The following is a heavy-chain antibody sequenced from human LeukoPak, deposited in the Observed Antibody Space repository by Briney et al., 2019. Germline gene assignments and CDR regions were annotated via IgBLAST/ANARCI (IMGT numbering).Heavy chain of an antibody. J-gene: IGHJ5*02. D-gene: IGHD6-19*01. Sequence: GGSLRLSCAASGFTFDDYGMSWVRQAPGKGLEWVSGINWNGGSTGYADSVKGRFTISRDNAKNSLYLQMNSLRAEDTALYYCARDVKSGWSNWFDPWGQGTLVTVSS. CDR1: GFTFDDYG. CDR2: INWNGGST. CDR3: ARDVKSGWSNWFDP. V-gene: IGHV3-20*04.